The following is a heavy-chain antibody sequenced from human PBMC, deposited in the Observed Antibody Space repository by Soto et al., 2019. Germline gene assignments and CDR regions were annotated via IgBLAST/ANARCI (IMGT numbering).Heavy chain of an antibody. CDR1: TDSSSFTNSY. CDR2: SSYNGGT. D-gene: IGHD3-10*01. V-gene: IGHV4-39*01. Sequence: KASETLSLTCTVSTDSSSFTNSYWGWIRQPPGKGLQWIGSSSYNGGTFYNPSLKGRVVISFDTSKKQSSLQVTSVTAADTAVYFCARHRIEVVWRGFDFRRQGSPVTACS. J-gene: IGHJ4*02. CDR3: ARHRIEVVWRGFDF.